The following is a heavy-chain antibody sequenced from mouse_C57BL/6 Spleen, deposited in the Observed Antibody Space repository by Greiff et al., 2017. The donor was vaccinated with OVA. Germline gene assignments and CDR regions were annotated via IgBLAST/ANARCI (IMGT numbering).Heavy chain of an antibody. Sequence: QVQLQQSGAELVRPGSSVKLSCKASGYTFTSYWMDWVKQRPGQGLEWIGNIYPSDSETHYNQKFKDKATLTVDKSSSTAYMQLSSLTSEDSAVYYCAREDYYGSGGFAYWGQGTLVTVSA. CDR3: AREDYYGSGGFAY. J-gene: IGHJ3*01. CDR2: IYPSDSET. V-gene: IGHV1-61*01. CDR1: GYTFTSYW. D-gene: IGHD1-1*01.